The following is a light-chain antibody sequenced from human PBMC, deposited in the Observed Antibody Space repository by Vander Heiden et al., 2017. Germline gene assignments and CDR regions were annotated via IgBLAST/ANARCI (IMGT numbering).Light chain of an antibody. V-gene: IGLV2-14*03. CDR1: SSNVGGYNY. CDR2: DVS. Sequence: QSALTQPASVSGYPGKSITISCTGTSSNVGGYNYVPWYQQHPGKAPKLMIYDVSNRPSGVSNRFAGSKSGNTASLTISGLQAEDEADYYCSSYTSSSTPGVFGGGTKLTVL. J-gene: IGLJ2*01. CDR3: SSYTSSSTPGV.